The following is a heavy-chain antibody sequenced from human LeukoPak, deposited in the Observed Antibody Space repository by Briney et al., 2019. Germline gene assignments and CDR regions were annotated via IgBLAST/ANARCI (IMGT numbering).Heavy chain of an antibody. D-gene: IGHD3-16*01. CDR2: ISSSGGST. Sequence: GGSLRLSCAASGFTFSSYAMSWVRQAPGKGLEWVSGISSSGGSTYYADSVKGRFTISRDNSKNTLYLQMNSLRAEDTAVYYCAKAGKGDYGMDVWGQGTTVTV. CDR1: GFTFSSYA. J-gene: IGHJ6*02. V-gene: IGHV3-23*01. CDR3: AKAGKGDYGMDV.